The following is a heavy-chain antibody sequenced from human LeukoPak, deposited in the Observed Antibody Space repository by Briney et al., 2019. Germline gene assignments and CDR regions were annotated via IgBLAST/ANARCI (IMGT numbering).Heavy chain of an antibody. CDR1: GYTFTSYA. J-gene: IGHJ6*02. CDR3: ARERSYGPPDYYYGMDV. CDR2: INTNTGNP. D-gene: IGHD1-26*01. Sequence: ASVKVSCKASGYTFTSYAMNWVRQAPGQGLEWMGWINTNTGNPTYAQGFTGRFVFSLDTSVSTAYLQISSLKAEDTAVYYCARERSYGPPDYYYGMDVWGQGTTVTVSS. V-gene: IGHV7-4-1*02.